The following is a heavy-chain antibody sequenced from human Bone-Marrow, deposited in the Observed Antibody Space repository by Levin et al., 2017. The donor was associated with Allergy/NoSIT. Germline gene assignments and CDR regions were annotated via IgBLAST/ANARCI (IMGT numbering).Heavy chain of an antibody. CDR1: GASMSSSW. V-gene: IGHV4-4*02. CDR3: TRPYHYYMDV. Sequence: KPSETLSLTCAVSGASMSSSWWGWVRQPPEKGLEWIGEIHHSGSTNYNPSLKSRVTLSLDKSKNQFYLKLSSVTAADTAVYYCTRPYHYYMDVWAEGTTVTVSS. J-gene: IGHJ6*03. CDR2: IHHSGST.